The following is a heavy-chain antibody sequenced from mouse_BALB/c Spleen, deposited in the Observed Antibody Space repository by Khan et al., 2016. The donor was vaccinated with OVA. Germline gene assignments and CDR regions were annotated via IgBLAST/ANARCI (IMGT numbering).Heavy chain of an antibody. CDR2: ISPYYGDA. CDR3: ARGGLALNTIDY. J-gene: IGHJ4*01. V-gene: IGHV1S137*01. D-gene: IGHD3-3*01. Sequence: VQLQESGAELVRPGVSVKISCKGSGYTFTDYAMHWVKQSHAKSLVWIGVISPYYGDANYNQQFKGKATMTVAKSSNTAYLDLARLTSEDSDVCYCARGGLALNTIDYWGKGTSVTVSS. CDR1: GYTFTDYA.